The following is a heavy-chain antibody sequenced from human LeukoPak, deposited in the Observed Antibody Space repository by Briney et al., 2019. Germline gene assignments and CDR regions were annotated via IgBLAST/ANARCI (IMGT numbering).Heavy chain of an antibody. V-gene: IGHV3-23*01. CDR3: AKDTPKWELHLDY. CDR1: GLPFSTYA. CDR2: ISFSGGST. Sequence: SGGSLRLSCAASGLPFSTYAMGWVRQAPGKGLEWVSAISFSGGSTYYADSVKGRFTISRDNSKNTLYLQMNSLRAEDTAVYYCAKDTPKWELHLDYWGQGTLVTVSS. D-gene: IGHD1-26*01. J-gene: IGHJ4*02.